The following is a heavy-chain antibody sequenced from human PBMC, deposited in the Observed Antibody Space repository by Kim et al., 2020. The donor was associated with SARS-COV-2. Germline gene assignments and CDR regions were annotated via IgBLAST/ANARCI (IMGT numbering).Heavy chain of an antibody. CDR2: IYYSGST. J-gene: IGHJ5*02. D-gene: IGHD3-9*01. Sequence: SETLSLTCTVSGGSISSSSYYWGWIRQPPGKGLEWIGSIYYSGSTYYNPSLKSRVTISVDTSKNQFSLKLSSVTAADTAVYYCARHQAAEENYDILTGYYRVGGWFDPWGQGTLVTVSS. CDR1: GGSISSSSYY. V-gene: IGHV4-39*01. CDR3: ARHQAAEENYDILTGYYRVGGWFDP.